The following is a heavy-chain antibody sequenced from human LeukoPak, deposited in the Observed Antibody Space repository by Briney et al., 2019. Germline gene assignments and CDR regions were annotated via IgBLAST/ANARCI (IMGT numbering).Heavy chain of an antibody. J-gene: IGHJ3*02. Sequence: PSETLSLTCTVSGGSISSSSYYWGWIRQPPGKGLEWIGSIYYSGSTYYNPSLKSRVTISVDTSKNQFSLKLSSVTAADTAVYYCARHSAYYDSSGYYAHDAFDIWGQGTMVTVSS. CDR1: GGSISSSSYY. D-gene: IGHD3-22*01. CDR3: ARHSAYYDSSGYYAHDAFDI. V-gene: IGHV4-39*01. CDR2: IYYSGST.